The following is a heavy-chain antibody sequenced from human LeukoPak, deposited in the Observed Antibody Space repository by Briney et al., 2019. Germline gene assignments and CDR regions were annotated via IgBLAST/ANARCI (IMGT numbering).Heavy chain of an antibody. CDR3: ARDSGYSAFDY. J-gene: IGHJ4*02. Sequence: SETLSLTCTVSRYSISSGYYWGWIRQPPGKGLEWIATISHSGTTYYSPSLKSRVTISIDTSKNQFSLKLNSVTAADTAVYYCARDSGYSAFDYWGQGTLVTVSS. CDR2: ISHSGTT. D-gene: IGHD4-11*01. CDR1: RYSISSGYY. V-gene: IGHV4-38-2*02.